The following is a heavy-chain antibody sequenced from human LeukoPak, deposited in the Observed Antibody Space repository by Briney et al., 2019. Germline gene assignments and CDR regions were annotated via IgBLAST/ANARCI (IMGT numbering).Heavy chain of an antibody. CDR1: GFTFSSYS. Sequence: GSLRLSCAASGFTFSSYSMNWVRQAPGKGLEWVSSISSSSSYIYYADSVKGRFTISRDNAKNSLYLQMNSLRAEDTAVYYCARKGDTAMAHFDYWGQGTLVTVSS. J-gene: IGHJ4*02. CDR3: ARKGDTAMAHFDY. D-gene: IGHD5-18*01. CDR2: ISSSSSYI. V-gene: IGHV3-21*01.